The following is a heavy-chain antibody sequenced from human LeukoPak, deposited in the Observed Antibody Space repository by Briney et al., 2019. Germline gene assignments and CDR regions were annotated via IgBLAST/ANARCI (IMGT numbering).Heavy chain of an antibody. D-gene: IGHD5-24*01. Sequence: ASVKVSCKASGYTFTGYYMHWVRQAPGQGLEWMGWINPNSGGTNYAQKFQGRVTMTRDTSISTAYMELSRLRSDDTAVYYCARVGDGYNWFLDYWGQGTLVTVSS. CDR3: ARVGDGYNWFLDY. J-gene: IGHJ4*02. CDR1: GYTFTGYY. V-gene: IGHV1-2*02. CDR2: INPNSGGT.